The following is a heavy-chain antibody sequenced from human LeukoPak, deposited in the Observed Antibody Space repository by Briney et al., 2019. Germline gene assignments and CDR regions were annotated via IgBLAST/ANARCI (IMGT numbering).Heavy chain of an antibody. D-gene: IGHD2-15*01. CDR2: IIPILGIA. V-gene: IGHV1-69*04. Sequence: SVKVSCKASGGTSSSYAISWVRQAPGQGLEWMGRIIPILGIANYAQKFQGRVTITTDESTSTAYMELSSLRSEDTAVYYCARARIVVVVAATQGYFDLWGRGTLVTVSS. CDR1: GGTSSSYA. CDR3: ARARIVVVVAATQGYFDL. J-gene: IGHJ2*01.